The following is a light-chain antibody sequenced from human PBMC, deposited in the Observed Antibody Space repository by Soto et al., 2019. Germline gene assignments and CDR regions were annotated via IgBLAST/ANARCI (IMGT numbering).Light chain of an antibody. J-gene: IGKJ1*01. CDR2: GVF. V-gene: IGKV3D-15*01. Sequence: ERVMTQSPATLSVSPGERATLSCRASQSVGSHLAWYQQKPGQAPRLLIYGVFTRATGIPARFSGSGSGTEFTLTISSLQSEDFAVYYCQQYNNWWAFGQGTKVEIK. CDR1: QSVGSH. CDR3: QQYNNWWA.